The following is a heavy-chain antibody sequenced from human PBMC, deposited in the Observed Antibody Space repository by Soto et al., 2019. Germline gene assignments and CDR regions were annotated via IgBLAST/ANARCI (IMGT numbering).Heavy chain of an antibody. J-gene: IGHJ5*02. CDR2: INPHGGST. V-gene: IGHV1-46*01. D-gene: IGHD3-3*01. CDR3: ARSSGGNFGIIIEGSNWFDP. Sequence: ASVKVSCKAPGDTFTSYYLNWVRQAPGQGLEWMGVINPHGGSTKYAQKFQGRVTTTRDTSGSTVYMELRSLRSDDTAIYYCARSSGGNFGIIIEGSNWFDPWGQGTLVTVSS. CDR1: GDTFTSYY.